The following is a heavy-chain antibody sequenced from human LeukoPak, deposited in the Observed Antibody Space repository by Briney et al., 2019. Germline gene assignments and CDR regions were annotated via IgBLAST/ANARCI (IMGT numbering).Heavy chain of an antibody. CDR2: IYYSGST. CDR1: GGSISSYY. CDR3: ARDRGYCSGGSCYVAAAFDI. Sequence: SETLSLTCTVSGGSISSYYWSWIRQPPGKGLEWIGYIYYSGSTNYNPSLKSRVTISVDTSKNQFSLKLSSVTAADTAVYYCARDRGYCSGGSCYVAAAFDIWGQGTMVTVSS. D-gene: IGHD2-15*01. J-gene: IGHJ3*02. V-gene: IGHV4-59*12.